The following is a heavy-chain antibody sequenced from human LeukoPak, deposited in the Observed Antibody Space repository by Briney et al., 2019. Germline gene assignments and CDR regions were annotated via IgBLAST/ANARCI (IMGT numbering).Heavy chain of an antibody. CDR2: LYSGATT. J-gene: IGHJ4*02. D-gene: IGHD3-22*01. CDR1: GFTVSSTY. CDR3: AGITTIGYFES. V-gene: IGHV3-53*01. Sequence: PGGSLRLSCAASGFTVSSTYMSWVRQAPGKGLQWVSTLYSGATTYDADSVRGRFTISRDNSKNTLYLQMNSLRAEDTAVYYCAGITTIGYFESWGQGTLVTVSS.